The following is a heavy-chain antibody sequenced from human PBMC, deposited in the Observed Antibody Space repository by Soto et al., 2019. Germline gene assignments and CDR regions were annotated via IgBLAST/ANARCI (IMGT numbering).Heavy chain of an antibody. V-gene: IGHV1-18*01. J-gene: IGHJ5*02. CDR2: ISAYNGNT. CDR3: ARDPYYYGSGSLFNWFDP. D-gene: IGHD3-10*01. Sequence: ASVKVSCKASGYTSTSYGISWVRQAPGQGLEWMGWISAYNGNTNYAQKLQGRVTMTTDTSTSTAYMELRSLRSDDTAVYYCARDPYYYGSGSLFNWFDPWGQGTLVTVSS. CDR1: GYTSTSYG.